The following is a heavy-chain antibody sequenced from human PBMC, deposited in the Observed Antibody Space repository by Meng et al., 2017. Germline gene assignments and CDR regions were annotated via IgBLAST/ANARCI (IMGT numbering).Heavy chain of an antibody. CDR3: ASSAWYSDNPGYFDY. V-gene: IGHV4-34*01. CDR1: GGSFSGYY. Sequence: QVQLQKWGEGLLKPSETLSLTCAVYGGSFSGYYWSWIRQPPGQGLEWIGEINHSGSTNYNPSLKSRVTISVDTSKNQFSLKLSSVTAADTAVYYCASSAWYSDNPGYFDYWGQGTLVTVSS. J-gene: IGHJ4*02. CDR2: INHSGST. D-gene: IGHD6-13*01.